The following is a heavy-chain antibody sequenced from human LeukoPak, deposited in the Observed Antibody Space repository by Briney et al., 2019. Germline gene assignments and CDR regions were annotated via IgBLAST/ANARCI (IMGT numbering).Heavy chain of an antibody. CDR2: ISYIGST. CDR1: GDSFSSHY. Sequence: SETLSLTCTVSGDSFSSHYWTWIRQPPGKGLEWIGYISYIGSTNYSPSLKSRVTISIDTSKNQYSLKLSSVTAADTAVYYCARDPVTVTKGFDIWGQGTMVSVSS. V-gene: IGHV4-59*11. D-gene: IGHD4-17*01. J-gene: IGHJ3*02. CDR3: ARDPVTVTKGFDI.